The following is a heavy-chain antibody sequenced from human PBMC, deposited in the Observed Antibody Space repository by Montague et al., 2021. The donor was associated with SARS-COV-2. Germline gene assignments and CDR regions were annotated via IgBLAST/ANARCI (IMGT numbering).Heavy chain of an antibody. D-gene: IGHD6-13*01. V-gene: IGHV4-31*03. CDR1: GFSLSTSGFS. Sequence: LVKPTQTLTLTCTFSGFSLSTSGFSVNWIRQPPGKGLEWIGYIYYSGSTYYNPSLKSRVTISVDTSKNQFSLKLSSVTAADTAVYYCARDVGWYSSSWFDYWGQGTLVTVSS. J-gene: IGHJ4*02. CDR3: ARDVGWYSSSWFDY. CDR2: IYYSGST.